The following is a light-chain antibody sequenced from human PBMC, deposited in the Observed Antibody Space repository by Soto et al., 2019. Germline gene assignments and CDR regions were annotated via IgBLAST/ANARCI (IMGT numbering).Light chain of an antibody. CDR2: KAS. J-gene: IGKJ4*01. Sequence: DIQMTQSPSTLSASVGDRVTITCRASQSISSWLAWYQQKPGKAPKLLIYKASSLESGVPSRFSGSGSGTKFTLTISSPQPDDFATYFCQQYISYPLTFGGGTKVEIK. CDR3: QQYISYPLT. CDR1: QSISSW. V-gene: IGKV1-5*03.